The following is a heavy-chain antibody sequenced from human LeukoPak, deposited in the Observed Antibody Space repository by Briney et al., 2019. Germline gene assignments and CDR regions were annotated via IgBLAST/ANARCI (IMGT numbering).Heavy chain of an antibody. D-gene: IGHD5-18*01. V-gene: IGHV1-69*13. CDR2: IIPIFGTA. Sequence: SVKVSCKASGGTFSSYAISWVRQAPGQGLEWMGGIIPIFGTANYAQKFQGRVTITADESTSTAYMELSSLRSEDTAVYYCAIGYSYGSYYYYYMDVWGKGTTVTVSS. CDR3: AIGYSYGSYYYYYMDV. CDR1: GGTFSSYA. J-gene: IGHJ6*03.